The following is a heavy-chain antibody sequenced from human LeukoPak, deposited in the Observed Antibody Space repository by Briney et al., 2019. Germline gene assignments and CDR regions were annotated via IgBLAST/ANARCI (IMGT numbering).Heavy chain of an antibody. J-gene: IGHJ6*02. CDR1: GFTFGDYA. CDR3: TRDRAGYFYAMDV. V-gene: IGHV3-9*01. Sequence: GGSLRLSCAASGFTFGDYAMHWVRQAPGKGLEWVSGINWKSNNIGYADSVKGRFTISRDNAKNSLYLQMNSLRTEDTALYYCTRDRAGYFYAMDVWGQGTSVTVSS. CDR2: INWKSNNI. D-gene: IGHD6-13*01.